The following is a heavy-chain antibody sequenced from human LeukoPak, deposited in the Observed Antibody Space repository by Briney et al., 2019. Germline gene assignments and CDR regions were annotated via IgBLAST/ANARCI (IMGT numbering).Heavy chain of an antibody. V-gene: IGHV4-61*02. CDR3: ARFMIVVVATRGYFDY. CDR2: IYTSGST. Sequence: SETLSLTCTVSGGSISSGSYYWSWIRQPAGKGLEWIGRIYTSGSTNYNPSLKSRVTISVDTSKNQFSLKLSSVTAADTAVYYCARFMIVVVATRGYFDYWGQGTLVTVSS. D-gene: IGHD3-22*01. J-gene: IGHJ4*02. CDR1: GGSISSGSYY.